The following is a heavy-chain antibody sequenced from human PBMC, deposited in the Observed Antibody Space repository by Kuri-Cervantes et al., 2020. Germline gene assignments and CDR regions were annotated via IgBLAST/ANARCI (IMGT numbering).Heavy chain of an antibody. CDR1: GYTFTSYD. Sequence: ASVKVSCKASGYTFTSYDINWVQQATGQGLEWMGWMNPNSGNTGYAQKFQGRVTMTRNTSISTAYMELSSLRSEDTAVYYCARVLSNRILWLPWGMDVWGQGTTVTVSS. J-gene: IGHJ6*02. CDR3: ARVLSNRILWLPWGMDV. V-gene: IGHV1-8*01. CDR2: MNPNSGNT. D-gene: IGHD2-21*01.